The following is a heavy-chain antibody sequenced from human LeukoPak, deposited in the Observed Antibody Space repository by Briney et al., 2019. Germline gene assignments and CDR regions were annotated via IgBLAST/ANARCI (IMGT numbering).Heavy chain of an antibody. J-gene: IGHJ6*02. CDR2: VGGSGGGS. V-gene: IGHV3-23*01. CDR1: GFAFSTYT. Sequence: PGGSLRLSCAASGFAFSTYTMNWVRQAPGKGLEWVSAVGGSGGGSRYADSVKGRFTISRDNSKNTLYLQMSSLRDDDTAVYYCAKGARLNYYYLDVWGQGTTVTVSS. CDR3: AKGARLNYYYLDV.